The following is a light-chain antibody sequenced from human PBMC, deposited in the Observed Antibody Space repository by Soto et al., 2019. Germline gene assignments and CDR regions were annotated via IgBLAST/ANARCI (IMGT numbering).Light chain of an antibody. J-gene: IGLJ1*01. CDR3: CSYAGSSTFV. CDR1: SSDVGGYNL. V-gene: IGLV2-23*01. CDR2: EGS. Sequence: QSALTQPRSVSGSPGQSVTISCTGTSSDVGGYNLVSWYQQHPGKAPKLMIYEGSKRPSGVYNRFSGSKSGNTASLTISGLQAEDEADYYCCSYAGSSTFVFGTGTKVTVL.